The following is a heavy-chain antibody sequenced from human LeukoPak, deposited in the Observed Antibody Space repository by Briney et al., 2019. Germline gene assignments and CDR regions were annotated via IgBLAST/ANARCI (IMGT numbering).Heavy chain of an antibody. CDR3: ARDSSSGPNGSFDM. CDR1: GFTVSSNY. V-gene: IGHV3-66*01. CDR2: IYSGGST. D-gene: IGHD3-22*01. Sequence: GGSLRLSCAASGFTVSSNYMSWVRQAPAKGLEWVSVIYSGGSTYYADSVKGRFTISRDNSKNTLYLQMNSLRAEDTAVYYCARDSSSGPNGSFDMWGKGTMLTVS. J-gene: IGHJ3*02.